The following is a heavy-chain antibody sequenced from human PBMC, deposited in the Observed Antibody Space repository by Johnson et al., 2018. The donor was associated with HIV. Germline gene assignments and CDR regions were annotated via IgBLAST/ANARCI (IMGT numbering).Heavy chain of an antibody. Sequence: VQLVESGGGVVQPGRSLRLSCAASGFTFSSYAMHWVRQAPGKGLEWVANIKQDGSEKYYVDSVKGRFTISRDNAKNTLYLQMNSLRAEDTAVYYCARDRRLSREGYGSGSPYAFDIWGQGTMVTVSS. CDR1: GFTFSSYA. J-gene: IGHJ3*02. D-gene: IGHD2-15*01. CDR3: ARDRRLSREGYGSGSPYAFDI. CDR2: IKQDGSEK. V-gene: IGHV3-7*01.